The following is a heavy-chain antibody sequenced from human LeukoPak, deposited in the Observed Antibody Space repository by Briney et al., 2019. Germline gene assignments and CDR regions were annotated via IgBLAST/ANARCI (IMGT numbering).Heavy chain of an antibody. CDR2: INSDGSST. V-gene: IGHV3-74*01. J-gene: IGHJ6*02. CDR1: GFTFSRYW. CDR3: AKVGRSSSMDV. Sequence: GGSLRLSCAASGFTFSRYWMHWVRQAPGKGLVWVSRINSDGSSTSYADSVKGRFTISRDNAKNTLYLQMNSLRAEDTAVYYCAKVGRSSSMDVWGQGTTVTVSS. D-gene: IGHD6-6*01.